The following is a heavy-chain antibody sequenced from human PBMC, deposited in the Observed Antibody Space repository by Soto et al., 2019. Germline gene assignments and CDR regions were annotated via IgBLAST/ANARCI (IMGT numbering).Heavy chain of an antibody. CDR3: ARGTLPDY. CDR1: GFTFSSYS. Sequence: EVQLVESGGGLVQPGGSLRLSCAAFGFTFSSYSINWVRQAPGKGLEWVSYISSSGSTTYYADSVKGRFTTSRDNAKNSLYLQMSSLRAEDKAVYYCARGTLPDYWGQGTLVTVSS. J-gene: IGHJ4*02. CDR2: ISSSGSTT. V-gene: IGHV3-48*04.